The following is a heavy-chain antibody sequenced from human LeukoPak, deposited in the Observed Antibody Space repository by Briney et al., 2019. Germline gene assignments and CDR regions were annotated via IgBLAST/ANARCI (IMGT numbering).Heavy chain of an antibody. J-gene: IGHJ4*02. CDR3: ARQRQYYDSSGYYEYFDY. V-gene: IGHV5-51*01. CDR2: IYPGDSDT. D-gene: IGHD3-22*01. CDR1: GYSSTSYW. Sequence: GESLKISCKGSGYSSTSYWIGWVRQMPGKGLEWMGIIYPGDSDTRYSPSFQGQVTISADKSISTAYLQWSSLKASDTTMYYCARQRQYYDSSGYYEYFDYWGQGTLVTVSS.